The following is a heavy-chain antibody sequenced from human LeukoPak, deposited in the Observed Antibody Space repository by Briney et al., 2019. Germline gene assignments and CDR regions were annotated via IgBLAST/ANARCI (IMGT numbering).Heavy chain of an antibody. D-gene: IGHD3-10*01. CDR3: AKDQNVLWIGELLYPSFDY. CDR2: ISGSGGST. Sequence: PGGSLRLSCAASGFTFSSYAMSWVRQAPGKGLEWVSTISGSGGSTYYADSVKGRFTISRDNSKNTLYLQMNSLRAEDTAVYYCAKDQNVLWIGELLYPSFDYWGQGTLVTVSS. V-gene: IGHV3-23*01. J-gene: IGHJ4*02. CDR1: GFTFSSYA.